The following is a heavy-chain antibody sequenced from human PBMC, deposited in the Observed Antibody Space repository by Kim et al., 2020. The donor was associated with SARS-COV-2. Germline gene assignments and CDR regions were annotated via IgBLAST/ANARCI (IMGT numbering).Heavy chain of an antibody. D-gene: IGHD5-12*01. J-gene: IGHJ6*02. V-gene: IGHV4-39*01. CDR2: IYYSGST. CDR1: GGSISSSSYY. Sequence: SETLSLTCTVSGGSISSSSYYWGWIRQPPGKGLEWIGSIYYSGSTYYNPSLKSRVTISVDTSKNQFSLKLSSVTAADTAVYYCARPGGGYDYYYGMDVWGQGTTVTVSS. CDR3: ARPGGGYDYYYGMDV.